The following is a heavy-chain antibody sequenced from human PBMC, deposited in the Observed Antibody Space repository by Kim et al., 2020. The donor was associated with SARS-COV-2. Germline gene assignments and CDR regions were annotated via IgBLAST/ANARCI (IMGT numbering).Heavy chain of an antibody. CDR2: ISYDGSNK. CDR1: GFTFSSYG. CDR3: AKDRFEGPEFYYYYGMDV. D-gene: IGHD3-3*01. V-gene: IGHV3-30*18. Sequence: GGSLRLSCAASGFTFSSYGMHWVRQAPGKGLEWVAVISYDGSNKYYADSVKGRFTISRDNSKNTLYLQMNSLRAEDTAVYYCAKDRFEGPEFYYYYGMDVWSQGTTVTVSS. J-gene: IGHJ6*02.